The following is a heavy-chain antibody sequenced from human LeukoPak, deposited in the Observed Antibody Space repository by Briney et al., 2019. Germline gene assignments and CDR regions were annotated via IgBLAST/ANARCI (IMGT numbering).Heavy chain of an antibody. CDR3: AKGSSGSYWVFEY. J-gene: IGHJ4*02. Sequence: SGGSLRLSCAASGFTFSSYAMSWVRQAPGKGLEWVSGISGSGGSTYYADSVKGRFTVSRDNSKNTLYLQMNSLRPEDTAVYYCAKGSSGSYWVFEYWGQGAQVTVSS. D-gene: IGHD1-26*01. V-gene: IGHV3-23*01. CDR2: ISGSGGST. CDR1: GFTFSSYA.